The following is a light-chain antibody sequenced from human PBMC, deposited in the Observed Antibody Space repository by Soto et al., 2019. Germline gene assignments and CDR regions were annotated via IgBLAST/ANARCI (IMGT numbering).Light chain of an antibody. CDR2: AAS. J-gene: IGKJ2*01. CDR3: LQSDSFPHS. V-gene: IGKV1-12*01. CDR1: QGISSW. Sequence: DIQMTQSPSSVSASVGDRVTITCRASQGISSWLAGYQQKPWKAPKLLIYAASSLQSGGPSRFSGSGSGTDFTLTISSLQPEAFATYYCLQSDSFPHSFGQGTKLEIK.